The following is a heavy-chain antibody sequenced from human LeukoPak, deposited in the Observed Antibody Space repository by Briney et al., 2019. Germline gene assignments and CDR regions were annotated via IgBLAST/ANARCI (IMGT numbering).Heavy chain of an antibody. Sequence: PGGSLRLSCVASGFRFSDYSMNWVRQAPGKGLEWVSSIDYTSQYIYYADSVRGRFTVSRDNSKKALYLQMNSLRADDTAVYYCAKVPHLYYGSGSYQLDYWGQGTLVTVSS. CDR3: AKVPHLYYGSGSYQLDY. CDR2: IDYTSQYI. D-gene: IGHD3-10*01. J-gene: IGHJ4*02. CDR1: GFRFSDYS. V-gene: IGHV3-21*04.